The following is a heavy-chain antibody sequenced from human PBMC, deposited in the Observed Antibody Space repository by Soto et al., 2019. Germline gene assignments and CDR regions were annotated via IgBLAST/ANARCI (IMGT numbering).Heavy chain of an antibody. V-gene: IGHV3-23*01. Sequence: GGSLRLSCVASGFIFSNYAISWLRQGPGKGLEWVSAISGSGGSTYYADYVKGRFTISRDNSKNTLYLQMNSLRVEDSAVYYCVKERSGHSYAFDIWGQGTMVTVSS. J-gene: IGHJ3*02. CDR3: VKERSGHSYAFDI. D-gene: IGHD5-18*01. CDR1: GFIFSNYA. CDR2: ISGSGGST.